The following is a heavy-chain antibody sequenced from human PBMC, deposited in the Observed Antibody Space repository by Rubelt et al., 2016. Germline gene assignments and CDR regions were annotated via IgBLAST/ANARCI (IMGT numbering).Heavy chain of an antibody. CDR2: LSGSGGDT. Sequence: NYAMNWVRQAPGKGLEWVSALSGSGGDTFRADSVKGRFTISRDNSKNTLYLQMNSLRAEDTAVYYCARELAEHAFDIWGQGTMVTVSS. D-gene: IGHD1-14*01. CDR1: NYA. CDR3: ARELAEHAFDI. V-gene: IGHV3-23*01. J-gene: IGHJ3*02.